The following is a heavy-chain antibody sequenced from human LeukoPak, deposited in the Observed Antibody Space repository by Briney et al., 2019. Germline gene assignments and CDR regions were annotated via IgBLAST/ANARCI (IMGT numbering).Heavy chain of an antibody. CDR2: MNPNSGNT. CDR3: ARVALITMVRGYYYGMDV. J-gene: IGHJ6*02. Sequence: ASVKVSCKASGYTFTSYDINWVRQATGQGLEWMGWMNPNSGNTGYAQKFQGRVTMTRNTSISTAYMELRSLRSDDTAVYYCARVALITMVRGYYYGMDVWGQGTTVTVSS. V-gene: IGHV1-8*01. D-gene: IGHD3-10*01. CDR1: GYTFTSYD.